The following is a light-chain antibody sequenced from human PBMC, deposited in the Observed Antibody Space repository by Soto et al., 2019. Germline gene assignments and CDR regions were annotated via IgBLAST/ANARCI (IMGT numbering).Light chain of an antibody. Sequence: EIVLTQSPGTLALSPGERATLSCRASQSVNSRLAWYQHKPGQAPRLLISGASNRASGIPARFSAWGSGTDFTLTISRVDPEDFAFYYCQQYFTSPLTFGQGTRLEIK. V-gene: IGKV3-20*01. CDR3: QQYFTSPLT. CDR2: GAS. CDR1: QSVNSR. J-gene: IGKJ5*01.